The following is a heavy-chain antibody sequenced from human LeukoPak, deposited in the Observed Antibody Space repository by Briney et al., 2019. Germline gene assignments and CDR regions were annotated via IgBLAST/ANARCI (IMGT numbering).Heavy chain of an antibody. J-gene: IGHJ4*02. CDR2: ISGSGGST. V-gene: IGHV3-23*01. D-gene: IGHD2-2*01. Sequence: GGSLRLSCAASGFTFSSYAMSWVRQAPGKGLEWVSAISGSGGSTYYADSVKGRFTISRDNSKNTLYLQTNSLRAEDTAVYYCASHCSSTSCFGYWGQGTLVTVSS. CDR3: ASHCSSTSCFGY. CDR1: GFTFSSYA.